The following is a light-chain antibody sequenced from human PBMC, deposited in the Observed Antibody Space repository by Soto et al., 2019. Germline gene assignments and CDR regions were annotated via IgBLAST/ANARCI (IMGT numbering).Light chain of an antibody. CDR3: QQSYSTPRT. CDR2: AAS. CDR1: QSISSY. V-gene: IGKV1-39*01. Sequence: DIQMTQSPSSLSASVGDRVTITCRASQSISSYLNWYQQKPGKAPKLLIYAASSLQSGVPSRFSGSGSGTDLTLTISSLQPEDFATDYCQQSYSTPRTFGQGNKVEIK. J-gene: IGKJ1*01.